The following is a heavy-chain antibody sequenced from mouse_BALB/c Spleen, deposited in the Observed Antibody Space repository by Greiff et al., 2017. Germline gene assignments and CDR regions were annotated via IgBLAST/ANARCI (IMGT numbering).Heavy chain of an antibody. D-gene: IGHD4-1*01. CDR2: ISSGGSYT. V-gene: IGHV5-6*01. J-gene: IGHJ2*01. CDR1: GFTFSSYG. CDR3: ARRTGTGVFDY. Sequence: EVQGVESGGDLVKPGGSLKLSCAASGFTFSSYGMSWVRQTPDKRLEWVATISSGGSYTYYPDSVKGRFTISRDNAKNTLYLQMSSLKSEDTAMYYCARRTGTGVFDYWGQGTTLTVSS.